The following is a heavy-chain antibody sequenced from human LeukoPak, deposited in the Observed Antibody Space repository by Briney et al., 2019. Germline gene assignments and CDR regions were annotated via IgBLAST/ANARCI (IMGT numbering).Heavy chain of an antibody. V-gene: IGHV3-30*18. CDR3: AKDQGSYYWGDAFNI. CDR2: ISYDGSNK. D-gene: IGHD1-26*01. Sequence: PGRSLRLSCAASGFTFSSYGMHWVRQAPGKGLEWVAVISYDGSNKYCADSVKGRFTISRDNSKNTLYLQMNSLRAEDTAVYYCAKDQGSYYWGDAFNIWGRGTMVTVSS. CDR1: GFTFSSYG. J-gene: IGHJ3*02.